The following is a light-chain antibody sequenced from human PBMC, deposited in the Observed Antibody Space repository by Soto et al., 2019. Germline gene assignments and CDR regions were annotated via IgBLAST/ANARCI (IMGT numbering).Light chain of an antibody. CDR3: QQYHDSPMNT. V-gene: IGKV3-20*01. CDR2: GAS. J-gene: IGKJ2*01. Sequence: VLPQSPDTLSLSPGDRVTLSCRASQSVRSTFLAWYQQKPGQAPRLLIYGASNRATGIPDRFSGSASGTDFTLTISRLEPDDSAVYYCQQYHDSPMNTFRQGTKLEIK. CDR1: QSVRSTF.